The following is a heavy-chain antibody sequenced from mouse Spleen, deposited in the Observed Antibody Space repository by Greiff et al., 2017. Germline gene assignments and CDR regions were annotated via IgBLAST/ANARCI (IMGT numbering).Heavy chain of an antibody. CDR2: INPNNGGT. D-gene: IGHD2-14*01. J-gene: IGHJ4*01. CDR1: GYTFTDYY. V-gene: IGHV1-26*01. Sequence: VQLQQSGPELVKPGASVKISCKASGYTFTDYYMNWVKQSHGKSLEWIGDINPNNGGTSYNQKFKGKATLTVDKSSSTAYMELRSLTSEDSAVYYCARCYYRYSYAMDYWGQGTSVTVSS. CDR3: ARCYYRYSYAMDY.